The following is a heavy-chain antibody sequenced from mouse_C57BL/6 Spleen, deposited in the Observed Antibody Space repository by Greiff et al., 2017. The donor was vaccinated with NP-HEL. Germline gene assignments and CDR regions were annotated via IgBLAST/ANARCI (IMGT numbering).Heavy chain of an antibody. Sequence: EVKLVESGGGLVKPGGSLKLSCAASGFTFSSYAMSWVRQTPEKRLEWVATISDGGSYTYYPDNVKGRFTISRDNAKNNLYLQMSQLKSEDTAMYYCARDYYGSSYFYYFDYWGQGTTLTVSS. D-gene: IGHD1-1*01. V-gene: IGHV5-4*01. J-gene: IGHJ2*01. CDR3: ARDYYGSSYFYYFDY. CDR2: ISDGGSYT. CDR1: GFTFSSYA.